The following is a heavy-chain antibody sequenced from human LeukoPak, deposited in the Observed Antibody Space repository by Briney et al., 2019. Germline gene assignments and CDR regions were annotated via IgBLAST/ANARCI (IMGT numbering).Heavy chain of an antibody. Sequence: GGSLRLSCAASGLTFSTYSMNWVRQAPGKGLEWVSYISSSSSTIYYADSVKGRFSISRDNAKNSLRLQMNSLRDEDTAVYFCAREYSSSSGKALDYWGQGTLVTVSS. CDR3: AREYSSSSGKALDY. CDR1: GLTFSTYS. D-gene: IGHD6-6*01. V-gene: IGHV3-48*02. CDR2: ISSSSSTI. J-gene: IGHJ4*02.